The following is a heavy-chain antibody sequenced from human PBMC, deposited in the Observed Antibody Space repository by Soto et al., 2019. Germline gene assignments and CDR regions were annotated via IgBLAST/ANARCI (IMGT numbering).Heavy chain of an antibody. Sequence: QVQLVQSGAEVKQPGSSVKVSCKASGGTFSSYAISWVRQAPGQGLEWMGGIIPIFGTANYAQKFQGRVTITADEYTSTAHMELSSLSSKATAVYYWARRCCDGSGYSRSSFGNWGQGTLVTVSS. V-gene: IGHV1-69*01. J-gene: IGHJ4*02. D-gene: IGHD3-22*01. CDR3: ARRCCDGSGYSRSSFGN. CDR1: GGTFSSYA. CDR2: IIPIFGTA.